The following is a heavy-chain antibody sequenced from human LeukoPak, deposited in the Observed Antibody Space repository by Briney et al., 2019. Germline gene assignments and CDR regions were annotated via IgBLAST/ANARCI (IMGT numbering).Heavy chain of an antibody. J-gene: IGHJ5*02. CDR1: GGSLSGYY. D-gene: IGHD2-8*02. CDR3: ARGDPVVVYGMRLGCNWFDP. Sequence: PSDTVSVTCVVYGGSLSGYYWRWMRQPPGQGLEWMGEINHSGSTNYNPSIKSRATISVDTSKKQFSLKLSSVTAADTAVYCCARGDPVVVYGMRLGCNWFDPWGQGTLVSVSA. V-gene: IGHV4-34*01. CDR2: INHSGST.